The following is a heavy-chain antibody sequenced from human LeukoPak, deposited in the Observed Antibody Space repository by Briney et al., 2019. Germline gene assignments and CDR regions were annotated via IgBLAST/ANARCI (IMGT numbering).Heavy chain of an antibody. CDR2: IFHTGSGST. V-gene: IGHV4-59*08. J-gene: IGHJ4*02. Sequence: PSETLSLTCTVSGGSISPYYWSWIRQPPGKGLEWIGYIFHTGSGSTSHNPSLKSRVTISVDTSKNQLSLNLNSVTAADTAVYYCARAGQSFPYYFDYWGQGTLVTVSS. CDR3: ARAGQSFPYYFDY. D-gene: IGHD3-10*01. CDR1: GGSISPYY.